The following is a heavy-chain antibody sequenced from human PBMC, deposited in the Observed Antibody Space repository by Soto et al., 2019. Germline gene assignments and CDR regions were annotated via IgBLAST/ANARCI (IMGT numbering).Heavy chain of an antibody. CDR2: IYPGDSDT. CDR1: VYRVIRYW. Sequence: GESLQISCEGSVYRVIRYWCSPFRQITGKGLEWMGIIYPGDSDTRYSPSFQGQVTISADKSISTAYLQWSSLKASDTAMYYCARHQPDYCSYGMDVWGQGTTVTVSS. CDR3: ARHQPDYCSYGMDV. V-gene: IGHV5-51*01. J-gene: IGHJ6*02.